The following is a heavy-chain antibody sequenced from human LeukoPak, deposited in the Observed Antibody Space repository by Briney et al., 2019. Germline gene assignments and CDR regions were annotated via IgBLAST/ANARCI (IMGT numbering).Heavy chain of an antibody. CDR2: IYYGGST. CDR1: GGSISSYY. Sequence: SETPSLTCTVSGGSISSYYWSWIRQPPGKGLEWIGYIYYGGSTNYNPSLKSRVTISVDTSKNQFSLKLSSVTAADTAVYYCARGCDSSGRYYYYYYYGMDVWGQGTTVTVSS. D-gene: IGHD3-22*01. CDR3: ARGCDSSGRYYYYYYYGMDV. V-gene: IGHV4-59*01. J-gene: IGHJ6*02.